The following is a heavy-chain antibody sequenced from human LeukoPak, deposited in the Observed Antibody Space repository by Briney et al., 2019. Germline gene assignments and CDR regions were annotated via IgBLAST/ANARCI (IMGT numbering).Heavy chain of an antibody. CDR2: ISGST. Sequence: QTGGSLRLSCEASGFTFRSYAMTWVRQAPGKGLEWVSAISGSTYYADSVKGRFTISRDNSKNTLYLQMNSLRAEDTAIYYCAKGIRSIAATVTPVDYWGQGTLVTVSS. V-gene: IGHV3-23*01. J-gene: IGHJ4*02. CDR3: AKGIRSIAATVTPVDY. D-gene: IGHD6-13*01. CDR1: GFTFRSYA.